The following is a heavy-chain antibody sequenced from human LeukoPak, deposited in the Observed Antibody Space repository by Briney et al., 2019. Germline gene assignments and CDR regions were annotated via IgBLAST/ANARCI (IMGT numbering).Heavy chain of an antibody. J-gene: IGHJ4*02. CDR3: ARAAGEMATIRY. CDR1: GFSFTTYW. V-gene: IGHV3-7*01. Sequence: PGGSLRLSCAASGFSFTTYWMSWVRQAPGKGLEWVANINQDGTEKYYVDSVKGRFTISRDNGKNSLYLQMNSLRVEDTAVYYCARAAGEMATIRYWGQGTLVTVSS. D-gene: IGHD5-24*01. CDR2: INQDGTEK.